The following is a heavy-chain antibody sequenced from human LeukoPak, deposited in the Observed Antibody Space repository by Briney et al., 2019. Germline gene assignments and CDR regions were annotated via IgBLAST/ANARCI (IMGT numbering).Heavy chain of an antibody. J-gene: IGHJ4*02. Sequence: GGSLRLSCAASGFTFSSYGMHWVRQAPGKGLEWVAVISYDGSNKYYADSVKGRFTISRDNSKNTLYLQMNSLRAEDTAVYYCARDRSGPQYYFDYWGQGTLVTVSS. CDR2: ISYDGSNK. D-gene: IGHD3-3*01. CDR3: ARDRSGPQYYFDY. V-gene: IGHV3-30*03. CDR1: GFTFSSYG.